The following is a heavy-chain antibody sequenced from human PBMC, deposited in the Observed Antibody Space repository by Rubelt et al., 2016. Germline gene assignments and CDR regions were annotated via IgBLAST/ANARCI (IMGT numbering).Heavy chain of an antibody. CDR2: IYSGGST. CDR3: ANVDIVARISGIDY. V-gene: IGHV3-66*01. Sequence: EVQLVESGGGLVQPGGSLRLSCAASGFTFSSYDMNWVRQAPGKGLECVSLIYSGGSTYYADSVKGRFTISRDNSKNTLYLQMNYLRAGDTAVYYCANVDIVARISGIDYWGQGIPVTVSS. J-gene: IGHJ4*02. D-gene: IGHD5-12*01. CDR1: GFTFSSYD.